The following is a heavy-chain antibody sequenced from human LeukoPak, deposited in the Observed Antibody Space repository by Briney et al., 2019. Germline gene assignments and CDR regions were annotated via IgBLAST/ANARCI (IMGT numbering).Heavy chain of an antibody. V-gene: IGHV1-69*05. J-gene: IGHJ3*02. CDR1: GGTFSSYA. D-gene: IGHD6-6*01. CDR3: AREEGSSGGGNAFDI. Sequence: ASVKVSCKASGGTFSSYAISWVRQAPGQGLEWMGGIIPIFGTANYAQKFQGRVTITTDESTSTAYMELSSLRSEDTAVYYCAREEGSSGGGNAFDIWGQGTMVTVSS. CDR2: IIPIFGTA.